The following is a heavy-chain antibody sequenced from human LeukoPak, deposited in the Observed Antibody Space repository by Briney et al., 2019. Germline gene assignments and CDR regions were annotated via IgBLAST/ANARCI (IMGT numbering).Heavy chain of an antibody. Sequence: GGSLRLSCSTSGFTFNSYAMGWVRQAPGKGLEWVSSIDYSGGAAYSADSVKGRFTISRDNSKNTLYLQMDSLRVEDTALYSCAKISTVSSNFDYWGQGTLVTVSS. J-gene: IGHJ4*02. CDR3: AKISTVSSNFDY. CDR2: IDYSGGAA. V-gene: IGHV3-23*01. D-gene: IGHD4-17*01. CDR1: GFTFNSYA.